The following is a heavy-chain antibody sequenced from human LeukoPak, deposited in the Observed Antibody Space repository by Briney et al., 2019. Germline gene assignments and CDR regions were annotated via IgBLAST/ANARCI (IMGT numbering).Heavy chain of an antibody. CDR1: GFTFSSYA. CDR2: ISYGGSNK. CDR3: ARDHRLYSYGYFYAVDI. Sequence: PGRSLRLSCAASGFTFSSYAIHWLRQAPPKGLEWVAVISYGGSNKYYVDSVKGSFTISRDNAKNTLYLQMDSLRAEDMAVYYCARDHRLYSYGYFYAVDIWGQGRMVTVSS. J-gene: IGHJ3*02. V-gene: IGHV3-30-3*01. D-gene: IGHD5-18*01.